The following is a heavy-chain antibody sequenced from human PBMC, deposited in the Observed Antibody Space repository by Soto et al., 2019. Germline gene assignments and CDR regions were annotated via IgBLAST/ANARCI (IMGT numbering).Heavy chain of an antibody. V-gene: IGHV4-31*03. Sequence: PSETLSLTCTVSGGSISSGYYYWSWIRQHPGKDLEWIGYIYYNGNTYSTPSLKSRATISLDTSKNQFFLKLNSVTAADTAVYYCARGWWEREGYVMDVWGQGTTVTVSS. D-gene: IGHD1-26*01. CDR3: ARGWWEREGYVMDV. CDR1: GGSISSGYYY. CDR2: IYYNGNT. J-gene: IGHJ6*02.